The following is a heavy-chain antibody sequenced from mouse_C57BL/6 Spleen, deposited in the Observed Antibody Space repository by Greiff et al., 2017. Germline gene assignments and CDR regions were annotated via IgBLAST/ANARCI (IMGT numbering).Heavy chain of an antibody. J-gene: IGHJ2*01. V-gene: IGHV5-6*02. CDR2: ISSGGSYT. CDR1: GFTFSSYG. Sequence: EVMLVESGGDLVKPGGSLKLSCAASGFTFSSYGMSWVRQTPDKRLEWVATISSGGSYTYYPDSVKGRFTISRDNAKNTRYLQMSSLKSEDTAMYYCARHQPNWYLDYWGQGTTLTVSS. D-gene: IGHD4-1*01. CDR3: ARHQPNWYLDY.